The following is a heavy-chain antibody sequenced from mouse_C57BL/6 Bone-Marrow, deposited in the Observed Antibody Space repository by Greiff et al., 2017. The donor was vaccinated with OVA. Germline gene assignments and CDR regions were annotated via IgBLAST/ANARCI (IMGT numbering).Heavy chain of an antibody. D-gene: IGHD2-4*01. CDR1: GYTFTSYW. V-gene: IGHV1-59*01. Sequence: QVQLQQPGAELVRPGTSVKLSCKASGYTFTSYWMHWVKQRPGQGLEWIGVIDPSDSYTNYNQKFKGQATLTVDTSSSTAYMQLSSLTSEDSAVYYCARWDDYDDGSWFAYWGQGTLVTVSA. CDR3: ARWDDYDDGSWFAY. CDR2: IDPSDSYT. J-gene: IGHJ3*01.